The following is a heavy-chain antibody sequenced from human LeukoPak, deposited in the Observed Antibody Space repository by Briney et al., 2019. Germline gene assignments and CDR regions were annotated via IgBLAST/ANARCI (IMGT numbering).Heavy chain of an antibody. CDR2: INYSGST. CDR1: GGSITNSY. CDR3: ARDPLSTNDFDI. J-gene: IGHJ3*02. Sequence: SETLSLTCTVSGGSITNSYWNWIRQSPGKGLEWIGYINYSGSTNYNPSLKSRVTISVDTSKNQFSLKLSSVTAADTVVYFCARDPLSTNDFDIWGQGTMVTVSS. V-gene: IGHV4-59*01. D-gene: IGHD1-1*01.